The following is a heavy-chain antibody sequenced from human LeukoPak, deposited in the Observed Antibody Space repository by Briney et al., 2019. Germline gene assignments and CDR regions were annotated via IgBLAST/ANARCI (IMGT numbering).Heavy chain of an antibody. CDR3: ARAYDSSGYWPEYFHH. V-gene: IGHV3-53*04. CDR2: IYGGGST. CDR1: GFAVSNNY. D-gene: IGHD3-22*01. J-gene: IGHJ1*01. Sequence: GGSLRLSCAASGFAVSNNYMSWVRQAPGKGLEWVSIIYGGGSTYYADSVSGRFTSSRHNSKNTLFLQMNSLRTEDTAVYYCARAYDSSGYWPEYFHHWGQGTLVTVSS.